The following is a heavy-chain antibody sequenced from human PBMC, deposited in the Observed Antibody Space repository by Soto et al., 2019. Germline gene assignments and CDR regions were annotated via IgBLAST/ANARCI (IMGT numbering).Heavy chain of an antibody. CDR2: ISWDGGST. CDR3: AKDRGPLAGPGYFDY. V-gene: IGHV3-43D*04. Sequence: GGSLRLSCAASGFTFDDYAMHWVRQAPGKGLEWVSRISWDGGSTYYAESVKGRFTISRDNSKNSLYLQMNSLRAEDTALYYCAKDRGPLAGPGYFDYWGQGTLVTVSS. D-gene: IGHD6-19*01. J-gene: IGHJ4*02. CDR1: GFTFDDYA.